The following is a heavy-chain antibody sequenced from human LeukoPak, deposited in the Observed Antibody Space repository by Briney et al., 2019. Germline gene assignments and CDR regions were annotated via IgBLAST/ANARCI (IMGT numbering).Heavy chain of an antibody. CDR2: IWQDGSQA. J-gene: IGHJ4*02. Sequence: GGSLRLSCAASGFTFSTYWMSWVRQAPGKGLEWVANIWQDGSQAYYVDSVKGRFTISRDNSKNTLYLQMNSLRAEDTAVYYCASDSSGYYLIDYWGQGTLVTVSS. V-gene: IGHV3-7*01. CDR3: ASDSSGYYLIDY. CDR1: GFTFSTYW. D-gene: IGHD3-22*01.